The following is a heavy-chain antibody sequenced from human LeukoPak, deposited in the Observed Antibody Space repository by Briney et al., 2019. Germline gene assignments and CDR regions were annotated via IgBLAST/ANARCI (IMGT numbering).Heavy chain of an antibody. CDR3: AAGKRSFDY. J-gene: IGHJ4*02. D-gene: IGHD6-13*01. V-gene: IGHV3-30-3*01. CDR1: GFTFSSYA. Sequence: PGGSLRLSCAASGFTFSSYAMHWVRQAPGKGLEWVAVISYDGSNKYYADSVKGRFTISRDNSKNTLYLQMDSLRAEDTAVYYSAAGKRSFDYWGQGTLVTVSS. CDR2: ISYDGSNK.